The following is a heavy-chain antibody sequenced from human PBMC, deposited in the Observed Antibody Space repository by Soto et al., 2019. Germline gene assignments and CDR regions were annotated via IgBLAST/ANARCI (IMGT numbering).Heavy chain of an antibody. J-gene: IGHJ4*02. Sequence: EVQLVESGGNLVQPGGSLRLSCAASGFTFSSYSMNWVRQAPGKGLEWVSYISLGSGTIYYADSVKGRFTISRDNAKNSLYLQMNSLRDADTAVYYCARGGATPLDYWGQGTLVTVSS. V-gene: IGHV3-48*02. CDR1: GFTFSSYS. D-gene: IGHD1-26*01. CDR3: ARGGATPLDY. CDR2: ISLGSGTI.